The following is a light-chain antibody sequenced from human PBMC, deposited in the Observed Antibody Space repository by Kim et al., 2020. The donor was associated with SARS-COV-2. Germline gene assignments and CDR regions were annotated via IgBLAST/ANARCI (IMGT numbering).Light chain of an antibody. Sequence: DIQMTQSPSSLSASAGDRVTITCRANQDIYKYLNWYQQKPGKAPSLLISDASNLEIGVSSRFSGSGFGTEFTFNISSLQPEDIATYYCQQYESFPITFAQGTRLEIK. J-gene: IGKJ5*01. V-gene: IGKV1-33*01. CDR1: QDIYKY. CDR3: QQYESFPIT. CDR2: DAS.